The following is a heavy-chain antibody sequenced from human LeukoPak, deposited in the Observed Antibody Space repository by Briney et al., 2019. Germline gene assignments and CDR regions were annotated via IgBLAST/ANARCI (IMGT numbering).Heavy chain of an antibody. V-gene: IGHV3-48*04. D-gene: IGHD3-10*01. CDR1: GFSFSSYS. Sequence: QSGGSLRLSCAASGFSFSSYSMNWVRQSPRKGLEWLSYISNTSSTIHYADSMRGRFTIFRDNAKNSLYLQMNSLRAGDTAVYYCARDRVGYGSGVIDQWGQGTLVTVSS. CDR3: ARDRVGYGSGVIDQ. CDR2: ISNTSSTI. J-gene: IGHJ4*02.